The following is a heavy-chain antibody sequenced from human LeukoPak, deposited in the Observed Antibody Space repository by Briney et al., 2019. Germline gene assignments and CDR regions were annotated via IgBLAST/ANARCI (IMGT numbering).Heavy chain of an antibody. CDR1: GYSFTSYW. D-gene: IGHD6-6*01. CDR3: ARLDSSSFVDYYYGMDV. J-gene: IGHJ6*02. CDR2: IYPGDSDT. Sequence: GESLKISCKGSGYSFTSYWIGWVRQMPGKGLEWMGIIYPGDSDTRYSPSFQGQVTISADTSISTAYLQWSSLKASDTAMYYCARLDSSSFVDYYYGMDVWGQGTTVTVSS. V-gene: IGHV5-51*01.